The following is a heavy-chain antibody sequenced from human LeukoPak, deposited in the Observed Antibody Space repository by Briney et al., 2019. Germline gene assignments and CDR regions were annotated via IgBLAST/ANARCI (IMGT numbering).Heavy chain of an antibody. CDR2: ISGSGGST. CDR3: AKDGDLYGSGSHYYFDY. V-gene: IGHV3-23*01. D-gene: IGHD3-10*01. Sequence: GGSLRLSCAASGFTFSSYAMSWVRQAPGKGLEWVSAISGSGGSTYYADSVKGRFTISRDNSKNTLYLQMNSLRAEDTAVYYCAKDGDLYGSGSHYYFDYWGQGTLVTVSS. CDR1: GFTFSSYA. J-gene: IGHJ4*02.